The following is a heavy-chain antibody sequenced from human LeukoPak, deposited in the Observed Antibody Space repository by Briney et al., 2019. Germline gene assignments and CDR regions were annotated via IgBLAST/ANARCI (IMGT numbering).Heavy chain of an antibody. D-gene: IGHD2-21*02. J-gene: IGHJ4*02. CDR3: AREGTVTLVTAIGY. Sequence: SSQTLSLTCTVSGGPISSGDHYYSWIRQPPGKGLEWIGYIYYSGSTYYNPSLKSRVTISLDTSKNQFSLKLNSVTAADTAVYYCAREGTVTLVTAIGYWGQGTLVTVSS. CDR1: GGPISSGDHY. CDR2: IYYSGST. V-gene: IGHV4-30-4*01.